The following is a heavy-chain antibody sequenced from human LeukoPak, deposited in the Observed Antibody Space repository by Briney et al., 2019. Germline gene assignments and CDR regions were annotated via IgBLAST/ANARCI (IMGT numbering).Heavy chain of an antibody. J-gene: IGHJ4*02. V-gene: IGHV1-46*01. CDR1: GYTFTSYY. Sequence: ASVKVSCKASGYTFTSYYIVWVRQAPGQGLGWMGRIDPSVGSTSYAQKFQGRVTMTRGTSTSTVYMELSSLISEDTAVYYCARNSGSGFDYWGQGTLVTVSS. D-gene: IGHD2-15*01. CDR2: IDPSVGST. CDR3: ARNSGSGFDY.